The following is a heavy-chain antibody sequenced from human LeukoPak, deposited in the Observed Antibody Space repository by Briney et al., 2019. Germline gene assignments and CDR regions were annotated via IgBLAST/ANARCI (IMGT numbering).Heavy chain of an antibody. CDR1: GFTVSSNY. V-gene: IGHV3-53*01. J-gene: IGHJ5*02. D-gene: IGHD3-16*01. Sequence: GGSLRLSCAASGFTVSSNYMSWVRQAPGKGLEWVSVIYSGGSTYYADSVKGRFTISRDNSKNTLYLQMNSLRAEDTAVYYCARDGANNWFDPWGQGTLVTVSS. CDR3: ARDGANNWFDP. CDR2: IYSGGST.